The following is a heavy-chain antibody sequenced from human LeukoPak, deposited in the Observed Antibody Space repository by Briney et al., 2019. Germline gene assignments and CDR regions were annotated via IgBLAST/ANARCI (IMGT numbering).Heavy chain of an antibody. CDR3: ATMLPATAIHFDY. CDR2: INHSGST. Sequence: SETLSLTCAVCGGSFSGYYWSWIRQPPGKGLEWIGEINHSGSTNYNPSLKSRVTISVDTSKNQFSLKLSSVTAADTAVYYCATMLPATAIHFDYWGQGTLVTVSS. D-gene: IGHD2-2*02. V-gene: IGHV4-34*01. CDR1: GGSFSGYY. J-gene: IGHJ4*02.